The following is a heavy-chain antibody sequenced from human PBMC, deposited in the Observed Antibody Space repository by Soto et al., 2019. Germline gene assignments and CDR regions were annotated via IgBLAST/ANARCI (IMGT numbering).Heavy chain of an antibody. J-gene: IGHJ4*02. CDR2: ISGSGGST. D-gene: IGHD2-2*01. Sequence: EVQLLESGGGLVQPGGSLRLSCAASGFTFSSYAMSWVRQAPGKGLEWVSAISGSGGSTYYADSVKGRFTISRDNSKNTLYLQMNSLRAEDTAVYYCAKERDIVVVPAATLSYWGQGPLVTVSS. V-gene: IGHV3-23*01. CDR3: AKERDIVVVPAATLSY. CDR1: GFTFSSYA.